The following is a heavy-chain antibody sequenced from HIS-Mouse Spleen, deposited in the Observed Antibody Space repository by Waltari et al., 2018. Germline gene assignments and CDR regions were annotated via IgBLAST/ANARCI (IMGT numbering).Heavy chain of an antibody. V-gene: IGHV4-39*07. CDR2: IYYSGST. D-gene: IGHD6-13*01. Sequence: QLQLQESGPGLVKPSETLSLTCPVSVGPISSSSYYWGWIRQPPGKGLEWIGSIYYSGSTYYNPSLKSRVTISVDTSKNQFSLKLSSVTAADTAVYYCAREIPYSSSWYDWYFDLWGRGTLVTVSS. J-gene: IGHJ2*01. CDR1: VGPISSSSYY. CDR3: AREIPYSSSWYDWYFDL.